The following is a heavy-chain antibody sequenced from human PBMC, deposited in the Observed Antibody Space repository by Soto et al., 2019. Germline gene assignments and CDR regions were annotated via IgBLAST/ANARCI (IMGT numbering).Heavy chain of an antibody. V-gene: IGHV3-30*03. D-gene: IGHD3-10*01. CDR3: VTDTIWFGEPIRLGY. CDR1: GFTFSDSG. J-gene: IGHJ4*02. Sequence: VQLVESGGGVVQPGRSLRLSCAASGFTFSDSGMHWVRQAPGKGLEWVAIISYDGGHEYDGDSVKGRFTTSRDNSMNTLYLQMDSLRAEDSAVYYGVTDTIWFGEPIRLGYWGQGTLVTVSS. CDR2: ISYDGGHE.